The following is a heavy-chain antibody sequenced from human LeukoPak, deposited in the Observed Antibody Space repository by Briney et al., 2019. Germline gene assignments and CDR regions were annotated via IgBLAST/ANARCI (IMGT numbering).Heavy chain of an antibody. J-gene: IGHJ6*03. CDR3: ARDRRDLLYYYYMDV. CDR2: ISAYNGNT. V-gene: IGHV1-18*01. CDR1: GNTFSSYD. Sequence: GASVKVSCKASGNTFSSYDINWVRQATGQGLEGMGWISAYNGNTNYAQKLQGRVTMTTDTSTSTAYMELRSLRSDDTAVYYCARDRRDLLYYYYMDVWGKGTTVTVSS.